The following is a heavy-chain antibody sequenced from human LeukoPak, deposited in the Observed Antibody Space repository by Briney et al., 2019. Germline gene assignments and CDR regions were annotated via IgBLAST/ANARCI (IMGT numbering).Heavy chain of an antibody. CDR3: ARDKFGVFDY. CDR2: IYYSGST. Sequence: LSLTCTLSARSISRGGYDWSWLRQHRGKGLEWIGYIYYSGSTYYNPSLKSRVTISVDTSKNQFSLKLSSVTAADTAVYYCARDKFGVFDYWGQGTLVTVSS. D-gene: IGHD3-3*01. V-gene: IGHV4-31*03. J-gene: IGHJ4*02. CDR1: ARSISRGGYD.